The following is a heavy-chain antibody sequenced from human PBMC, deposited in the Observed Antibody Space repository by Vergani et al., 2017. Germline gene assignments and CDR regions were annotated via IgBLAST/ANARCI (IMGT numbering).Heavy chain of an antibody. J-gene: IGHJ3*02. CDR3: ARGLLTPQSRGRAFDI. D-gene: IGHD3-16*01. CDR2: IYYSGST. V-gene: IGHV4-59*12. CDR1: GGSISSYY. Sequence: QVQLQESGPGLVKPSETLSLTCTVSGGSISSYYWSWIRQPPGKGLEWIGYIYYSGSTNYNPSLKSRVTISVDTSKNQFSLKLSSVTAADTAVYYCARGLLTPQSRGRAFDIWGQGTMVTVSS.